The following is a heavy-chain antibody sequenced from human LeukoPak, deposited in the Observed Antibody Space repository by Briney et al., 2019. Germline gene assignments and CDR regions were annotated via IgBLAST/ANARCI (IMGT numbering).Heavy chain of an antibody. V-gene: IGHV4-30-4*08. CDR2: IYYSGST. CDR3: ARDPGRNYYYYYMDV. CDR1: GGSISSGDYY. J-gene: IGHJ6*03. Sequence: SQTLSLTCTVSGGSISSGDYYWSWIRQPPGKGLEWIGYIYYSGSTYYNPSLKSRVTISVDTSKNQFSLKLSSVTAADTAVYYCARDPGRNYYYYYMDVWGKGTTVAVSS.